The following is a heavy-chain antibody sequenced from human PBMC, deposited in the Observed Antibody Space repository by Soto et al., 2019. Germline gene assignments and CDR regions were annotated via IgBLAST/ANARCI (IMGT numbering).Heavy chain of an antibody. CDR1: GLTFSSYA. CDR3: AKGMVDIVVVVAATDLDY. CDR2: ISGSGGST. Sequence: GGSLRLSCAASGLTFSSYAMSWVRQAPGKGLEWVSAISGSGGSTYYADPVKGRFTISRDNSKNTLYLQMNSLRAEDTAVYYCAKGMVDIVVVVAATDLDYWGQGTLVTVSS. V-gene: IGHV3-23*01. J-gene: IGHJ4*02. D-gene: IGHD2-15*01.